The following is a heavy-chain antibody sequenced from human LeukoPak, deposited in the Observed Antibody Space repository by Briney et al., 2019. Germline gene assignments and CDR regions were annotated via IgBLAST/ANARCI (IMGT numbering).Heavy chain of an antibody. CDR2: IYYSGST. J-gene: IGHJ6*02. CDR1: GGSIPTYY. Sequence: PSETLPLTYTVSGGSIPTYYWRWIRQPPGKGLEWIGYIYYSGSTNYNPSLKSRVTISVDTSKNQFSLKLSSVTAADTAVHYCARGCSSTSGWLRMDVWGPGTTVTVSS. CDR3: ARGCSSTSGWLRMDV. V-gene: IGHV4-59*12. D-gene: IGHD2-2*01.